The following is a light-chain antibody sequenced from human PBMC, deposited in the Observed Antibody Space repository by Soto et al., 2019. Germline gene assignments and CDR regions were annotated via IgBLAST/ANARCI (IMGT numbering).Light chain of an antibody. CDR3: QQSYSAPIT. J-gene: IGKJ5*01. CDR2: ASS. V-gene: IGKV1-39*01. CDR1: QRISNY. Sequence: DLHMTQSPSSLSASVGDRVTITCRAGQRISNYLNWYQQKPGKAPNLLIYASSTLQSGVPSRFSGSGSGTDFTLTISSLQPEDFATYYCQQSYSAPITFGQGTRLDIK.